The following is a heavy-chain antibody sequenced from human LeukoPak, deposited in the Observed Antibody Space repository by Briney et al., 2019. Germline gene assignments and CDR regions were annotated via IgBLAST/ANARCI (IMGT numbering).Heavy chain of an antibody. CDR2: ISGSGGST. CDR1: GFTFSSCG. D-gene: IGHD6-13*01. V-gene: IGHV3-23*01. CDR3: AKEQYSSSGYYFDY. J-gene: IGHJ4*02. Sequence: GGSLRLSCAASGFTFSSCGMSWVRQAPGKGLEWVSAISGSGGSTYYADSVKGRFTISRDNSKNTLYLQMNSLRAEDTAVYYCAKEQYSSSGYYFDYWGQGTLVTVSS.